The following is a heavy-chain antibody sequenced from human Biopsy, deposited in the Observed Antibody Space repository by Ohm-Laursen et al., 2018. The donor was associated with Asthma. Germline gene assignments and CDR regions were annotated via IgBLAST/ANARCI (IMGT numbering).Heavy chain of an antibody. CDR3: ARGYSGSDRIVYYYSGLEV. CDR1: GDSFSNYA. V-gene: IGHV1-69*01. CDR2: LIPVLGTP. J-gene: IGHJ6*02. D-gene: IGHD5-12*01. Sequence: SSVKVSCKVSGDSFSNYAISWVRQAPGQGLEWMGGLIPVLGTPDHAQMFEGRVTITADESTSTAYMELSSLSSEDTAVYYCARGYSGSDRIVYYYSGLEVWGQGTMVTVSS.